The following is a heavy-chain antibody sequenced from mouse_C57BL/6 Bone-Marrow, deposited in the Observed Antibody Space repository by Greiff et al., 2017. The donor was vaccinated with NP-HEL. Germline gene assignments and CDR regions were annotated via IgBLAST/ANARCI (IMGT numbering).Heavy chain of an antibody. D-gene: IGHD1-1*01. V-gene: IGHV1-50*01. Sequence: VQLQQPGAELVKPGASVKLSCKASGYTFTSYWMQWVKQRPGQGLEWIGEIDPSDSYTNYNKKFKGKATLTVDTSSSTAYMQLSSLTSEDSAVYYCARSLLLRFADWGQGTLVTVSA. CDR1: GYTFTSYW. CDR3: ARSLLLRFAD. CDR2: IDPSDSYT. J-gene: IGHJ3*01.